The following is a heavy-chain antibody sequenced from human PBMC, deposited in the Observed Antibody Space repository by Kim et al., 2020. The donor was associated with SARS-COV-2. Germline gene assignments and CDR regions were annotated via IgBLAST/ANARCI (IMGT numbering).Heavy chain of an antibody. CDR1: GGSISSGGYY. J-gene: IGHJ5*02. CDR2: IYYSGST. CDR3: ASSAYYDILTGYYNSGWFAP. V-gene: IGHV4-31*03. D-gene: IGHD3-9*01. Sequence: SETLSLTCTVSGGSISSGGYYWSWIRQHPGKGLEWIGYIYYSGSTYYNPSLKSRVTISVDTSKNQFSLKLSSVTAADTAVYYCASSAYYDILTGYYNSGWFAPWGQGTLVTVSS.